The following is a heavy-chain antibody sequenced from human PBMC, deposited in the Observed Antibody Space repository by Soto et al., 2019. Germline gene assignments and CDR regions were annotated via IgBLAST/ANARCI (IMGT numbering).Heavy chain of an antibody. CDR2: ISYDGSNK. Sequence: PVGSLRLSCAASGFTFSSYAMHWVRQAPGKGLEWVAVISYDGSNKYYADSVKGRFTISRDNSKNTLYLQMNSLRAEDTAVYYCARATPARSWLSYNWFDPWGQGTLVTVSS. D-gene: IGHD3-16*02. V-gene: IGHV3-30-3*01. CDR1: GFTFSSYA. CDR3: ARATPARSWLSYNWFDP. J-gene: IGHJ5*02.